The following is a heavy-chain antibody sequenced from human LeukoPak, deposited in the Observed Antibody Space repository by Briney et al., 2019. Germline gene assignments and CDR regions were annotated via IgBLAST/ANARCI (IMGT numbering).Heavy chain of an antibody. V-gene: IGHV5-51*01. CDR3: ATSTYYYGSGSDYYFDY. Sequence: GESLKISCKGSGYSFTSYWIGWVRQMPGKGLEWMGIIYPGDSDTRYSPSFQGQVTISADKSISTAYLQWSSLKASDTAMYYCATSTYYYGSGSDYYFDYWGRGTLVTVSS. CDR2: IYPGDSDT. J-gene: IGHJ4*02. D-gene: IGHD3-10*01. CDR1: GYSFTSYW.